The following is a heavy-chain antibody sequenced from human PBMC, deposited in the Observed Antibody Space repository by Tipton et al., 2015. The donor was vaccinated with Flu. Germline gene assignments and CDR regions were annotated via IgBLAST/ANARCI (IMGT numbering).Heavy chain of an antibody. CDR3: AREGRSSGYYSPYHYGMDV. D-gene: IGHD3-22*01. CDR1: GGSISSGSYY. V-gene: IGHV4-61*02. J-gene: IGHJ6*02. CDR2: IYTSGST. Sequence: LRLSCTVSGGSISSGSYYWSWIRQPAGKGLEWIGRIYTSGSTNYNPSLKSRVTISVDTSKNQFSLKLSSETAADTAVYYCAREGRSSGYYSPYHYGMDVWGHGTTVTVSS.